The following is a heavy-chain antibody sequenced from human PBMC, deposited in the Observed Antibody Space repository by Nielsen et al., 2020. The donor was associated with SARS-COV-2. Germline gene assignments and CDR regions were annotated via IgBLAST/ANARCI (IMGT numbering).Heavy chain of an antibody. Sequence: SETLSLTCTVSGGSISSGGYYWSWIRQHPGKGLEWIGYIYYSGSTYYNPSLKSRVTISVDTSKNQFSLKLSSVTAADTAVYYCARGNYGSGIYYYYMDVWGKGTTVTVSS. V-gene: IGHV4-31*03. CDR3: ARGNYGSGIYYYYMDV. CDR2: IYYSGST. D-gene: IGHD3-10*01. J-gene: IGHJ6*03. CDR1: GGSISSGGYY.